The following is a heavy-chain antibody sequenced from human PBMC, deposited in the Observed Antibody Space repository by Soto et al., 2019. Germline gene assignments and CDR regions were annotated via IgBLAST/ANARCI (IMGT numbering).Heavy chain of an antibody. V-gene: IGHV4-4*07. CDR2: IYTSGST. CDR1: SGSISSYY. CDR3: ARGVAARPGYYYGLDV. J-gene: IGHJ6*02. Sequence: LSLTCTVSSGSISSYYWSWIRQPAGKGLEWIGRIYTSGSTNYNPSLKSRVTMSVDTSKNQFSLKLSSVTAADTAVYYCARGVAARPGYYYGLDVWGQGTTVTV. D-gene: IGHD6-6*01.